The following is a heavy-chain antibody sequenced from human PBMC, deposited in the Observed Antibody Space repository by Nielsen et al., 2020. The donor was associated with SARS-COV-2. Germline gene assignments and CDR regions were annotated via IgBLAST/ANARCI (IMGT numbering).Heavy chain of an antibody. Sequence: ESLKISCTVSGGSISSDYWSWLRQPAGKGLEWIGRIYTSGSTNYNPSLKSRVTMSVDTSKNQFSLKLSSVTAADTAVYYCARHWGGYYSSFDYWGQGTLVTVSS. CDR3: ARHWGGYYSSFDY. J-gene: IGHJ4*02. CDR1: GGSISSDY. D-gene: IGHD3-3*01. V-gene: IGHV4-4*07. CDR2: IYTSGST.